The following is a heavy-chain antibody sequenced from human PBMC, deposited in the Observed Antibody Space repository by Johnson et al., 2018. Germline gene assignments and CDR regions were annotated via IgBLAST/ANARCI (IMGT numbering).Heavy chain of an antibody. CDR2: IPGTNGSL. J-gene: IGHJ6*02. D-gene: IGHD4-17*01. V-gene: IGHV3-9*01. CDR1: GFTFDDYA. Sequence: VQLVQSGGGLVQPGRSXRLSCAASGFTFDDYAMHLVRQAPGKGLESVSGIPGTNGSLVDADSGKGRFTISRDNAKNSLHLQMNSLRAEDTAFYYCAKDIGYGDPEGMDVWGQGTTVTVSS. CDR3: AKDIGYGDPEGMDV.